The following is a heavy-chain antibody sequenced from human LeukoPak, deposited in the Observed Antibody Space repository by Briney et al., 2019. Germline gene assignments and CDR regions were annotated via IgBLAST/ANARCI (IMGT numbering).Heavy chain of an antibody. V-gene: IGHV3-30*02. J-gene: IGHJ3*02. Sequence: GGSLRLSCAASGFTFSSYGMHWVRQAPGKGLEWVAFIRYDGSNKYYADSVKGRFTISRDNSKNTLYLQMNSLRAEDTAVYYCAKDHGSVPETLAFDIWGQGTIVTVSS. CDR3: AKDHGSVPETLAFDI. CDR1: GFTFSSYG. D-gene: IGHD1-14*01. CDR2: IRYDGSNK.